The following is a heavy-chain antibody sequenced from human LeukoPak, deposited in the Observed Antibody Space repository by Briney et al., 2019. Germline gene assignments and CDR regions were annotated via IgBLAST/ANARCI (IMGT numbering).Heavy chain of an antibody. J-gene: IGHJ4*02. CDR1: GYTFTGYY. D-gene: IGHD3-10*01. V-gene: IGHV1-2*02. CDR3: ARGELSWFGELSFDH. CDR2: INPNSGGT. Sequence: ASVKVSCKASGYTFTGYYMHWVRQAPGQGLEWMGWINPNSGGTNYAQKFQGGVTMTRDTSISTAYMELSRLRSDDTAVYYCARGELSWFGELSFDHWGQGTLVTVSS.